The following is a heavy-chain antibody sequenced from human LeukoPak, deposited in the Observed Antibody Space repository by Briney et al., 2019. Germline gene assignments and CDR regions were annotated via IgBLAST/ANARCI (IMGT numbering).Heavy chain of an antibody. D-gene: IGHD3-3*01. CDR2: IYYSGST. V-gene: IGHV4-59*01. J-gene: IGHJ3*02. Sequence: SETLSLTCTVSGCSISSYYWSWIRQPPGKGLKWIGYIYYSGSTNYNPSLKSRVTISVDTSKNQFSLKLSSVTAADTAVYYCARAHYDFWSGYYLSAFDIWGQGTMVTVSS. CDR3: ARAHYDFWSGYYLSAFDI. CDR1: GCSISSYY.